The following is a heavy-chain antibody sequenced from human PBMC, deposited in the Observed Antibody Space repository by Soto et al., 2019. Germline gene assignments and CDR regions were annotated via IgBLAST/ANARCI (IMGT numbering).Heavy chain of an antibody. CDR2: INPSGGST. CDR1: GYTFTSYY. Sequence: VSVKVSCKASGYTFTSYYRRWVRQAPGQGLEWMGIINPSGGSTSYAQKFQGRVTMTLDTSTDTAHMELGDLTSADTAVYYCARGRIVASIHDAFEIWGQGTKVTVSS. D-gene: IGHD5-12*01. V-gene: IGHV1-46*01. CDR3: ARGRIVASIHDAFEI. J-gene: IGHJ3*02.